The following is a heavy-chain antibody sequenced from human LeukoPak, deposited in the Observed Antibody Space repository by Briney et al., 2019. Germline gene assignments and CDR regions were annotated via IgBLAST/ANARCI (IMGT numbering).Heavy chain of an antibody. D-gene: IGHD3-3*01. V-gene: IGHV3-30*18. CDR1: GFTFSSYG. CDR3: AKSGAPGITIFGVVWEYYYYGMDV. CDR2: ISYDGSNK. Sequence: GWSLRLSCAASGFTFSSYGMHWVRQAPGKGLEWLAVISYDGSNKYYADSVKGRFTISRDNSKNTLYLQMHSMRAEDTAVYYCAKSGAPGITIFGVVWEYYYYGMDVWGQGTTVTVSS. J-gene: IGHJ6*02.